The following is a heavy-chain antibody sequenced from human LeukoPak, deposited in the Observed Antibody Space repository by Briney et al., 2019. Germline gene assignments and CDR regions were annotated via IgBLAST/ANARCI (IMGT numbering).Heavy chain of an antibody. V-gene: IGHV3-30*02. Sequence: PGGSLRLSCAASGFTFSSYGMHWVRQARGKGLEWVAFIRYDGSNKYYADSVKGRFTISRDNSKNTLYLQMNSLRAEDTAVYYCAKLVLRYFDWLMDYWGQGTLVTVSS. CDR1: GFTFSSYG. CDR3: AKLVLRYFDWLMDY. D-gene: IGHD3-9*01. J-gene: IGHJ4*02. CDR2: IRYDGSNK.